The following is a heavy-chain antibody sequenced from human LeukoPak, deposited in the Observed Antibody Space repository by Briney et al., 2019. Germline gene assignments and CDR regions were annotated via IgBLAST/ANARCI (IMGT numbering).Heavy chain of an antibody. V-gene: IGHV3-23*01. CDR3: AKGGIVALTLFDY. Sequence: PGGSLRLSCAASSFTFSSYAMSWVRQAPGKGLEWVSTISGSTGSTYYADSVKGRFTISRDTSKNTLYLQMNSLTAEDTAVYYCAKGGIVALTLFDYWGQGTLVTVSS. CDR1: SFTFSSYA. J-gene: IGHJ4*02. CDR2: ISGSTGST. D-gene: IGHD5-12*01.